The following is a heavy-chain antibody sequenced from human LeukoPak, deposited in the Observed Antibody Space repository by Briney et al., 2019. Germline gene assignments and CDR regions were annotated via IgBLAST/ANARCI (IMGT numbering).Heavy chain of an antibody. J-gene: IGHJ4*02. V-gene: IGHV4-4*07. CDR1: GGSISSYY. D-gene: IGHD6-19*01. Sequence: KPSETLSLTCTVSGGSISSYYWSWIRQPPGKGLEWIGRIYASGSTNYNPSLKSRVTMSADTSKNQFFLKLTSVTAADTAVYYCAREQFRPYYFDYWGQGTLVTVSS. CDR3: AREQFRPYYFDY. CDR2: IYASGST.